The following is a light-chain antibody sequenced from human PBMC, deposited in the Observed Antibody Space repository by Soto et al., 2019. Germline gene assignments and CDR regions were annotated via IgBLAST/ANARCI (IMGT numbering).Light chain of an antibody. CDR3: RQYNDWPRT. V-gene: IGKV3-15*01. CDR2: GAS. Sequence: EIVMTQSPAILSVSPGERATLSCRASQSVASRLAWYQHTPGQAPRLLIYGASTRATDIPARFSGSGSGTEFTLTITSLQSEDFAVYYCRQYNDWPRTFGQGTKVDIK. J-gene: IGKJ1*01. CDR1: QSVASR.